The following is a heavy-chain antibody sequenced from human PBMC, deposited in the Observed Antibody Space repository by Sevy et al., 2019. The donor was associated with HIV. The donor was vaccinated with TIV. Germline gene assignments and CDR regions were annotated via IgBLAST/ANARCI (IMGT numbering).Heavy chain of an antibody. CDR3: TTDGGGYNYGYSFDY. CDR2: TKSKAEGGTT. Sequence: GGSLRLSCAASGFTFSNAWMNWVRQAPGQGREWVGRTKSKAEGGTTDYAAHVKGRFTISRDDSIDTLYLQMNSLKFEDTAVYYCTTDGGGYNYGYSFDYWGQGTLVTVSS. CDR1: GFTFSNAW. D-gene: IGHD5-18*01. V-gene: IGHV3-15*07. J-gene: IGHJ4*02.